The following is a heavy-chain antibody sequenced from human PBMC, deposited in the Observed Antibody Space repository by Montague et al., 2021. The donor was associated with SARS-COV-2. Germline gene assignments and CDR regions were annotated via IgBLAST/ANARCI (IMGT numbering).Heavy chain of an antibody. Sequence: SETLSLTCTVSGGSISSSSYYWVWLRQPPGKGLEWIGSIYYSGSTYYNPSLKSRVTISVDTSKNQFSLRLASVTAADTAIYYCARKGSGRSDLAYWGQGTLVTVSS. V-gene: IGHV4-39*07. J-gene: IGHJ4*02. D-gene: IGHD1-26*01. CDR1: GGSISSSSYY. CDR2: IYYSGST. CDR3: ARKGSGRSDLAY.